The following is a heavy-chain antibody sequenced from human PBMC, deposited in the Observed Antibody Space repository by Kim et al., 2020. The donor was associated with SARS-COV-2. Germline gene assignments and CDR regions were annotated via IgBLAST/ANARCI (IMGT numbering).Heavy chain of an antibody. CDR1: GGSISSYY. CDR3: ARDMGGPSSYAFDM. J-gene: IGHJ3*02. D-gene: IGHD3-16*01. V-gene: IGHV4-59*13. Sequence: SETLSLTCTVSGGSISSYYWSWIRQPPGKGLEWIGYIYYSGRTNYNPSLKSRVIISVDTSKNQFSLKLRSVTAADTAVYYCARDMGGPSSYAFDMWGQGT. CDR2: IYYSGRT.